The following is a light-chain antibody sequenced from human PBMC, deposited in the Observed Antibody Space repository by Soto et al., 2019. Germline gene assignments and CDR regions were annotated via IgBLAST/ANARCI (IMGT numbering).Light chain of an antibody. CDR2: EAS. J-gene: IGKJ1*01. V-gene: IGKV3-20*01. CDR3: QQYRT. CDR1: QSVSSTS. Sequence: IVLTQSAGTLSLSPGERATLSCRASQSVSSTSLAWYQQNPGQAPRLLIYEASSRATGIPDRFSGRGSGTDFTLTISRLEPEDFAVYYCQQYRTFGQGTKVDI.